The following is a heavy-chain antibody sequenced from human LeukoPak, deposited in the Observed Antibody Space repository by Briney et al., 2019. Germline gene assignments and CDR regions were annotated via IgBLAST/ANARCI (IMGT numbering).Heavy chain of an antibody. J-gene: IGHJ4*02. CDR3: ARDDYGDYGDY. Sequence: PSETLSLTCAVYGGSFSGYYWSWVRQAPGKGLEWVANIKQDGSEKYYVDSVKGRFTISRDNAKNSLYLQMNSLRAEDTAVYYCARDDYGDYGDYWGQGTLVTVSS. D-gene: IGHD4-17*01. CDR1: GGSFSGYY. CDR2: IKQDGSEK. V-gene: IGHV3-7*01.